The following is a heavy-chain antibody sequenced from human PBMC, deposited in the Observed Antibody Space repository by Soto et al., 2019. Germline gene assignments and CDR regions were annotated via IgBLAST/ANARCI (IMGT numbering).Heavy chain of an antibody. D-gene: IGHD1-26*01. V-gene: IGHV4-31*03. J-gene: IGHJ6*02. CDR3: ARRAGVGYYYGMDV. CDR1: GGSISSGGYY. Sequence: SETLSLTCTVSGGSISSGGYYWSWIRPHPGKGLEWIGYIYYSGSTYYNPSLKSRVTISVDTSKNQFSLKLSSVTAADTAVYYCARRAGVGYYYGMDVWGQGTTVTVSS. CDR2: IYYSGST.